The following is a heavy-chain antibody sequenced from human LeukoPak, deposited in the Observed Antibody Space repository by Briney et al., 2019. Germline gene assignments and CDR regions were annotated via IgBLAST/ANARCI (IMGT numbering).Heavy chain of an antibody. CDR1: GFIFSSYG. D-gene: IGHD6-19*01. J-gene: IGHJ5*02. Sequence: GRSLRLSCAASGFIFSSYGMHWVRQAPGKGLEWVAVIWYDGSNKYYADSVKGRFTISRDNSKNTLYLQMNSLRAEDTAVYYCAKAGIAVAGNSGWFDPWGQGTLVTVSS. V-gene: IGHV3-33*06. CDR2: IWYDGSNK. CDR3: AKAGIAVAGNSGWFDP.